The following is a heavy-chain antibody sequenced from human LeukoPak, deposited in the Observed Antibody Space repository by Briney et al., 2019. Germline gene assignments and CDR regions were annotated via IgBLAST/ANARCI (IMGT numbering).Heavy chain of an antibody. J-gene: IGHJ3*02. V-gene: IGHV3-23*01. CDR1: GFTFSSYA. Sequence: GGSRRLSFAASGFTFSSYAMSWGRKGPGKGLKLVSAISGSGGITYYEDSVKGQFTPFRDNSKNTLYLQMNSLRAEDTAVYYCAKDLPESGPMILVVITGDAFDIWGQGTMVTVSS. D-gene: IGHD3-22*01. CDR3: AKDLPESGPMILVVITGDAFDI. CDR2: ISGSGGIT.